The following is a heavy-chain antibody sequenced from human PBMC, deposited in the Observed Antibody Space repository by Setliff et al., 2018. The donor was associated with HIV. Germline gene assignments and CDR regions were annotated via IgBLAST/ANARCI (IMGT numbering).Heavy chain of an antibody. J-gene: IGHJ4*02. CDR1: GFTFSSYW. V-gene: IGHV3-74*01. D-gene: IGHD5-12*01. CDR3: HSGYDTEEQSYFDY. CDR2: INGDGTTK. Sequence: GGSLRLSCTASGFTFSSYWMHWIRQVPGKGLMWVSRINGDGTTKRYAESVQGRFIISRDNAKNTMYLEMSSLRVEDTGVYYCHSGYDTEEQSYFDYWGQGALVTVS.